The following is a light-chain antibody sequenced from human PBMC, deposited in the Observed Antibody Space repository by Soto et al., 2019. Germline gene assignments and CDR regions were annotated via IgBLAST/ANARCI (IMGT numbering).Light chain of an antibody. V-gene: IGKV3-15*01. Sequence: EIVMTQSPATLSVSPGERATLSCRASQSVSSNLAWYQQKPGQAPRLLLYGASTRATGIPARFSGSGSGTEFPLTISSLQSEDCAVYSCQQYNNWPPYTFGQGTKLAIK. CDR2: GAS. CDR1: QSVSSN. J-gene: IGKJ2*01. CDR3: QQYNNWPPYT.